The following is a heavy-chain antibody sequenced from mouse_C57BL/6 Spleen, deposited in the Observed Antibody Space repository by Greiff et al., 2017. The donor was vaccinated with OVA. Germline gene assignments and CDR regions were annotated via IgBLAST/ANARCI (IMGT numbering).Heavy chain of an antibody. J-gene: IGHJ4*01. CDR2: ISDGGSYT. Sequence: EVKLVESGGGLVKPGGSLKLSCAASGFTFSSYAMSWVRQTPEKRLEWVATISDGGSYTYYPDNVKGRFTISRDNAKNNLYLQMSHLKSEDTAMYYCARDLLPSATGYAMDYWGQGTSVTVSS. CDR1: GFTFSSYA. D-gene: IGHD1-1*01. V-gene: IGHV5-4*01. CDR3: ARDLLPSATGYAMDY.